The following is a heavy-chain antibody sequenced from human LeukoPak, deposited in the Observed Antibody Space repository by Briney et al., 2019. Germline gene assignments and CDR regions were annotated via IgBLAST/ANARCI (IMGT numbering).Heavy chain of an antibody. D-gene: IGHD2/OR15-2a*01. CDR1: SGSFNGYY. J-gene: IGHJ4*02. CDR3: ARNSAYSTSSGFNL. CDR2: INKSGDT. Sequence: TSETLSLTCAVYSGSFNGYYWTWLRQPPGKGLEWIGEINKSGDTNYNPSLKSRVTMAIDTSKSQISLWLSSVTAADTAVYYCARNSAYSTSSGFNLWGQGILVTVSS. V-gene: IGHV4-34*01.